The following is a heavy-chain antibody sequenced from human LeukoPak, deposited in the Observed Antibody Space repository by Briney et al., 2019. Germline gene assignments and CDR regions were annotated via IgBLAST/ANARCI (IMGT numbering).Heavy chain of an antibody. V-gene: IGHV4-39*07. J-gene: IGHJ4*02. Sequence: SETLSLTCTVSGGSISSSSYYWGWIRQPPGKGLEWIGSIYYSGSTYYNPSLKSRDTISVDTSKNQFSLKLSSVTAADTAVYYCARDPSRITMIVVAYYFDYWGQGTLVTVSS. CDR2: IYYSGST. CDR1: GGSISSSSYY. D-gene: IGHD3-22*01. CDR3: ARDPSRITMIVVAYYFDY.